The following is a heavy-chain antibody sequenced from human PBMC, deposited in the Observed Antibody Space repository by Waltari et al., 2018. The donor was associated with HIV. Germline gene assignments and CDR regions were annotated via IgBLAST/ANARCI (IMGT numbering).Heavy chain of an antibody. CDR1: GGSISSSSYY. CDR3: ARLSREWLRPFDY. CDR2: IYYSGST. Sequence: QLQLQESGPGLVKPSETLSLTCTVPGGSISSSSYYWGWIRQPPGKGLEWIGNIYYSGSTYYNPSLKSRVTISVDTSKNQFSLKLSSVIAADTAVYYCARLSREWLRPFDYWGQGTLVTVSS. J-gene: IGHJ4*02. V-gene: IGHV4-39*01. D-gene: IGHD5-12*01.